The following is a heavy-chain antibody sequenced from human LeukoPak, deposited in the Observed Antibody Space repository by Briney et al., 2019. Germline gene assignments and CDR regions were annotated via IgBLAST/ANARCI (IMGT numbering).Heavy chain of an antibody. J-gene: IGHJ4*02. CDR3: ARAQYYDSWSGYYIDY. CDR2: IYYSGST. D-gene: IGHD3-3*01. V-gene: IGHV4-31*03. Sequence: SETLSLTCTVSGVSISSGGYYWSWIRQHPGKGLEWIGYIYYSGSTYYNPSLKSRVTISVDTSKNQFSLKLSSVTAADTAVYYCARAQYYDSWSGYYIDYWGQGTLVTVSS. CDR1: GVSISSGGYY.